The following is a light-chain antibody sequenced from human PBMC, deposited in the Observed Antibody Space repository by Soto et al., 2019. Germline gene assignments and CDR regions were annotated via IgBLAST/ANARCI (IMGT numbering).Light chain of an antibody. Sequence: QSVLTQPASVSGSPGQSITISCTGTSSDVGGYNYVSWYQHHPGKAPKLMIYEFSNRPSGVSNRFSGSKSGNTASLTISGLQAEDEADYYCSSYTSSSPVVVFGGGTKVTVL. J-gene: IGLJ2*01. V-gene: IGLV2-14*01. CDR3: SSYTSSSPVVV. CDR2: EFS. CDR1: SSDVGGYNY.